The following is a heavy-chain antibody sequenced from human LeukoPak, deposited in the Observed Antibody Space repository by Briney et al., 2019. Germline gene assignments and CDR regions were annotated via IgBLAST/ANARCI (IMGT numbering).Heavy chain of an antibody. CDR2: IYTSGRT. V-gene: IGHV4-4*07. D-gene: IGHD2-21*02. CDR1: GGSISSYY. Sequence: SETLSLTCTVSGGSISSYYWSWIRQPAGKGMEWIGRIYTSGRTNYNPSLKSRVTMSEDTSKNQFSLKLRSVTAADTAVYYCARDLVFPDAFDIWGQGTMVTVSS. CDR3: ARDLVFPDAFDI. J-gene: IGHJ3*02.